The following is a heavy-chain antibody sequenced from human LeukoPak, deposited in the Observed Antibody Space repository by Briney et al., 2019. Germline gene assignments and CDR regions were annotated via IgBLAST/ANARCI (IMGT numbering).Heavy chain of an antibody. CDR3: APRGDLEHSYGFGKWFDP. J-gene: IGHJ5*02. CDR2: INHSGST. V-gene: IGHV4-34*01. D-gene: IGHD5-18*01. CDR1: GESFSGYF. Sequence: SETVSLTCAVYGESFSGYFWSWIRQPPGKGLEGIGEINHSGSTNYNASLKSRVTISVDTSKNQFSLRLSSVTAADTAVYYCAPRGDLEHSYGFGKWFDPWGQGTRVTVS.